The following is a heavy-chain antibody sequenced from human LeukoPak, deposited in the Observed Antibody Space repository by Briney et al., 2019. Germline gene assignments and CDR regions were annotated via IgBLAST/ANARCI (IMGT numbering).Heavy chain of an antibody. J-gene: IGHJ2*01. V-gene: IGHV3-9*01. D-gene: IGHD2-21*02. CDR1: GFTFDDYA. Sequence: GGSLRLSCAASGFTFDDYAMHWVRQAPGKGLEWVSGISWNSGSIGYADSVKGRFTISRDNAKDSLYLQMNSLRAEDTALYYCAKGRGVTRHFDLWGRGTLVTVSS. CDR2: ISWNSGSI. CDR3: AKGRGVTRHFDL.